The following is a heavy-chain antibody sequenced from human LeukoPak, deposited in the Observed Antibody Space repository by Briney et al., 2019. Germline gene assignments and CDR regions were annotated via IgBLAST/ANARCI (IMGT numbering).Heavy chain of an antibody. D-gene: IGHD2-2*01. CDR3: ARGKTPEDIVVVPAAGELDY. CDR2: INPYSGGT. CDR1: GYTFTGCY. J-gene: IGHJ4*02. Sequence: GASVKVSCKASGYTFTGCYMHWVRPAPGQGLVWMRWINPYSGGTNYAQKFQGRVTITRNTSISTAYMELSSLRSEDTAVYYCARGKTPEDIVVVPAAGELDYWGQGTLVTVSS. V-gene: IGHV1-2*02.